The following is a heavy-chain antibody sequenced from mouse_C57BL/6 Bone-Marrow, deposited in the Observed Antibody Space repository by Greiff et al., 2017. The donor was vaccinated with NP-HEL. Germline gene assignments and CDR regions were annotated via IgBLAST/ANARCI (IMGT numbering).Heavy chain of an antibody. D-gene: IGHD1-1*01. V-gene: IGHV7-3*01. CDR1: GFTFTDYY. CDR3: ARSSYYYGSSSLFAY. CDR2: IRNKANGYTT. J-gene: IGHJ3*01. Sequence: EVHLVESGGGLVQPGGSLSLSCAASGFTFTDYYMSWVRQPPGTALEWLGFIRNKANGYTTEYSASVKGRFTISRDNSQSILYLQMNALRAEDSATYYCARSSYYYGSSSLFAYWGQGTLVTVSA.